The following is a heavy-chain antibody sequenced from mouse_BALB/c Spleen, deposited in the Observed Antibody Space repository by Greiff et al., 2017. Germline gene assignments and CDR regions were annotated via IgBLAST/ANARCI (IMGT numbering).Heavy chain of an antibody. CDR1: GYAFSSYW. J-gene: IGHJ1*01. CDR3: ARYGINWYFDV. CDR2: IYPGDGDT. V-gene: IGHV1-80*01. D-gene: IGHD2-1*01. Sequence: VQLQESGAELVRPGSSVKISCKASGYAFSSYWMNWVKQRPGQGLEWIGQIYPGDGDTNYNGKFKGKATLTADKSSSTAYMQLSSLTSEDSAVYFCARYGINWYFDVWGAGTTVTVSS.